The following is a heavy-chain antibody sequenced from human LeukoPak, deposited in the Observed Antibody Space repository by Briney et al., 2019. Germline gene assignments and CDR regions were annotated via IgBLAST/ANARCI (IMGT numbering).Heavy chain of an antibody. CDR3: ARGKAEIQLWFAFDY. CDR1: GFTFSSYA. J-gene: IGHJ4*02. Sequence: GGSLRLSCAASGFTFSSYAMSWVRQAPGKGLEWVSAISGSGGSTYYADSVKGRFTISRDNSKNTLYLQMNSLRAEDTAVYYCARGKAEIQLWFAFDYWGQGTLVTVSS. V-gene: IGHV3-23*01. D-gene: IGHD5-18*01. CDR2: ISGSGGST.